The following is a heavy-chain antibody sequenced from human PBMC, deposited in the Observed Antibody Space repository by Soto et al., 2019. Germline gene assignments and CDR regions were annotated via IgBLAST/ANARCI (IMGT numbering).Heavy chain of an antibody. J-gene: IGHJ3*02. V-gene: IGHV3-11*01. CDR2: ISSSGSTI. CDR3: ARDEGGYCTNGVFYGGDAFDI. Sequence: QVQLVESGGGLVKPGGSLRLSCAASGFTFSDYYMSWIRQAPGKGLEWVSYISSSGSTIYYADSVKGRFTISRDNAKNSQYLQMNRLRAEDTAVYFCARDEGGYCTNGVFYGGDAFDIWGQGTMVTVSS. D-gene: IGHD2-8*01. CDR1: GFTFSDYY.